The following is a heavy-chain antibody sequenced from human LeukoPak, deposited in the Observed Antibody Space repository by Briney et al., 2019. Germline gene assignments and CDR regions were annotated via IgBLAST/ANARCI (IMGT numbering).Heavy chain of an antibody. V-gene: IGHV3-21*01. CDR2: IFPSGGEI. Sequence: PGGSLRLSCAASGFTFSTFAMIWVRQPPGKGLEWVSSIFPSGGEIHYADSVRGRFTISRDNAENSVYLQMNSLRAEDTAVYYCTRDNGYCSGGTCLHYYMDVWGKGTTVTISS. CDR1: GFTFSTFA. J-gene: IGHJ6*03. D-gene: IGHD2-15*01. CDR3: TRDNGYCSGGTCLHYYMDV.